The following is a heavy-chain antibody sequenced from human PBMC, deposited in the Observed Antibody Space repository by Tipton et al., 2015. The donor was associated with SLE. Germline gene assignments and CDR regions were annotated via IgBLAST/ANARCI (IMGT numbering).Heavy chain of an antibody. J-gene: IGHJ4*02. CDR3: ARDGPNTSGYYLDS. Sequence: TLSLTCTVSGGSISSSDYYWGWIRQPPGKGLEWIATIHYGVRYTENSFYNTSLKSRVTISLDTSRNQFSLKLTSVTAADTAVYYCARDGPNTSGYYLDSWGQGILVTVSS. CDR2: IHYGVRYTENS. D-gene: IGHD3-22*01. V-gene: IGHV4-39*07. CDR1: GGSISSSDYY.